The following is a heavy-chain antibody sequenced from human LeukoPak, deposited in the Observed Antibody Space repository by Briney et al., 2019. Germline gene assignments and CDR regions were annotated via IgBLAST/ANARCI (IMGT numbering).Heavy chain of an antibody. D-gene: IGHD3-3*01. V-gene: IGHV3-48*03. CDR3: AGAHDGYDY. CDR2: ITNSGGTI. CDR1: GFTFSSYE. J-gene: IGHJ4*02. Sequence: GGSLRLSCAASGFTFSSYEMNWVRQAPGKGLEWVSYITNSGGTIYYADSVKGRFTNSRDNAKNSLYLQMNSLRAEDTAVYYCAGAHDGYDYWGQGTLVTVSS.